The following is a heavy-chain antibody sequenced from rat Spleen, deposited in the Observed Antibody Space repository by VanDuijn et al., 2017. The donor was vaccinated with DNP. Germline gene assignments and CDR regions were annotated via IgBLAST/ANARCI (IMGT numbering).Heavy chain of an antibody. V-gene: IGHV3-1*01. CDR1: GYSITSSY. CDR2: ISYSGRT. Sequence: EVQLQESGPGLVKPSQSLSLTCSVTGYSITSSYWGWIRQFPGNKMEWTGDISYSGRTDYNPSLKSRISITIDTSRNHFFLHLISVTTEDTATYYCARWTRYFDYWGQGVMVTVSS. CDR3: ARWTRYFDY. D-gene: IGHD1-7*01. J-gene: IGHJ2*01.